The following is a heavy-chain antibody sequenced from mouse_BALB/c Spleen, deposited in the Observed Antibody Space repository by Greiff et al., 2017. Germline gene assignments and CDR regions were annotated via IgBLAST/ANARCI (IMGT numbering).Heavy chain of an antibody. Sequence: EVQLVESGGGLVKPGGSLKLSCAASGFTFSSYAMSWVRQTPETRLEWVATISSGGSYTYYPDSVKGRFTISRDNAKKTLYLQMSSLRSEDTAMYYCARRGNWDRDYWGQGTTLTVAS. D-gene: IGHD4-1*01. CDR1: GFTFSSYA. V-gene: IGHV5-9-3*01. J-gene: IGHJ2*01. CDR3: ARRGNWDRDY. CDR2: ISSGGSYT.